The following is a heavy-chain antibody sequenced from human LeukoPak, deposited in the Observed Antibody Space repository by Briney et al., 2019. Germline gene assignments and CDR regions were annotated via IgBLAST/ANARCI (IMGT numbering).Heavy chain of an antibody. CDR2: IWYDGSNK. V-gene: IGHV3-33*01. CDR3: ARYYGDHEGGFDY. Sequence: GGSLRLSCAASGFTFSSYGMHWVRQAPGKGLEWVALIWYDGSNKYYADSVKGRFTISRDNSKNTLYLQMNSLRAEDTAVYYCARYYGDHEGGFDYWGQGTLVTVSS. D-gene: IGHD4-17*01. CDR1: GFTFSSYG. J-gene: IGHJ4*02.